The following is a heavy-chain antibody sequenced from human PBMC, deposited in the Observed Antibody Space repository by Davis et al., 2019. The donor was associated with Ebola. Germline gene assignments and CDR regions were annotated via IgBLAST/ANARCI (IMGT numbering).Heavy chain of an antibody. CDR3: ARDISFRDYYGSRSFDY. V-gene: IGHV3-30*02. CDR2: IVSDGHNK. Sequence: GESLKISCAASGFTFTDHVMHWVRRVPGKGLEWVALIVSDGHNKYSADSVKDRFTISRDNSKNSLYLQMNNLTPEDTAVYYCARDISFRDYYGSRSFDYWGQGTLVTVSS. CDR1: GFTFTDHV. J-gene: IGHJ4*02. D-gene: IGHD3-10*01.